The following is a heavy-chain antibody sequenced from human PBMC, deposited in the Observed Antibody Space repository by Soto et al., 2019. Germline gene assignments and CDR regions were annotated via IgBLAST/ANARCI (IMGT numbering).Heavy chain of an antibody. Sequence: QRQLQESGPGLVKPSETLSLTCTVSGGSIRSSSYYWGWIRQPPGKGLEWIGSINYRGSTYYNPSLKSRLTISVDTSKNQIALKLSSVTAADTAVYYCAGLYEGKRPPDYWVQGTRETVSS. CDR2: INYRGST. CDR1: GGSIRSSSYY. J-gene: IGHJ4*02. D-gene: IGHD2-8*01. CDR3: AGLYEGKRPPDY. V-gene: IGHV4-39*01.